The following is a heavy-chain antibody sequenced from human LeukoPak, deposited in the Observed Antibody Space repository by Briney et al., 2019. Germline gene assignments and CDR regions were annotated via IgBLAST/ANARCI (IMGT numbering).Heavy chain of an antibody. D-gene: IGHD1-26*01. Sequence: GGSLRLSCAASGFTFSYYWMSWVRQAPGKGLEWVSVIYSGGSTYYADSVKGRFTISRDNSKNTLYLQMNSLRAEDTAVYYCARETWELLRAFDIWGQGTMVTVSS. CDR2: IYSGGST. CDR1: GFTFSYYW. V-gene: IGHV3-53*01. CDR3: ARETWELLRAFDI. J-gene: IGHJ3*02.